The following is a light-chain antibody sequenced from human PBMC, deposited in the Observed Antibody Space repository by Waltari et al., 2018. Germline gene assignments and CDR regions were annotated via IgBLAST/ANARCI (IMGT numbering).Light chain of an antibody. CDR2: HVT. V-gene: IGLV2-8*01. J-gene: IGLJ2*01. CDR3: SSNAGINNFV. CDR1: SSDVGSSYY. Sequence: QSALTQPPSASGSPGQTVTISCAGTSSDVGSSYYVSWYQKHPGQAPKLLIYHVTKRPSGVPDRFSGSKSGNTAALTVSGLQAEDEADYYCSSNAGINNFVFGVGTKLTVL.